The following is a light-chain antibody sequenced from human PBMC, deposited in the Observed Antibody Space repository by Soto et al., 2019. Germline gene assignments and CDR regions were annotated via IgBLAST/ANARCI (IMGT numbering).Light chain of an antibody. J-gene: IGLJ2*01. CDR3: CSYAGVYTVL. CDR1: SGDLGAYHY. Sequence: QSVLTQPPSVSGSPGQSVTITCTGTSGDLGAYHYVSWYQQHPDTAPKLILYDIAKRPSGVPDRFSGSKSGATASLTISGLLAEDEADYYCCSYAGVYTVLFGGGTKVTVL. V-gene: IGLV2-11*01. CDR2: DIA.